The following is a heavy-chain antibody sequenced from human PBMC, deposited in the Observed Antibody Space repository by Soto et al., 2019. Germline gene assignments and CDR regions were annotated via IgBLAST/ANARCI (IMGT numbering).Heavy chain of an antibody. V-gene: IGHV3-43*01. Sequence: GGSLRLSCAASGFTFDDYTMHWVRQAPGKGLEWVSLISWDGGSTYYADSVKGRFTISRDNSKNSLYLQMNSLRTEDTALYYYAKDMVGRWGYYYGMDVWGQGTTVTVSS. CDR2: ISWDGGST. D-gene: IGHD1-26*01. J-gene: IGHJ6*02. CDR3: AKDMVGRWGYYYGMDV. CDR1: GFTFDDYT.